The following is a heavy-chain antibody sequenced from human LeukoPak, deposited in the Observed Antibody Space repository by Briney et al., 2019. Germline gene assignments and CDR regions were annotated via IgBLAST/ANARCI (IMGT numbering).Heavy chain of an antibody. Sequence: GGSLRLSCEGSGFTFSIYWMTWVRQAPGKGLEWVANIKPNGIEKHYADSVEGRFTISRDNAKNSLYLQMNSLRAEDTAVYYCARDTYYYDSSGYYSQQYFDHWGQGTLVTVSS. CDR1: GFTFSIYW. CDR3: ARDTYYYDSSGYYSQQYFDH. V-gene: IGHV3-7*01. CDR2: IKPNGIEK. J-gene: IGHJ4*02. D-gene: IGHD3-22*01.